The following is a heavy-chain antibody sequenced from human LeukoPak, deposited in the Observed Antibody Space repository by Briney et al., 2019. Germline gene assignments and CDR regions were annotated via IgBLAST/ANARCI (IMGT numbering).Heavy chain of an antibody. CDR3: ARGLWDGYNPRDAFDI. D-gene: IGHD5-24*01. Sequence: SETLSLTCTVSGGPISTSSYYWGWIRQPPGKGLEWIGTIYYSGSTYYNPSLTSRVTISVDTSKNQFSLKLSSVTAADTAVYYCARGLWDGYNPRDAFDIWGQGTMVTVSS. CDR2: IYYSGST. J-gene: IGHJ3*02. CDR1: GGPISTSSYY. V-gene: IGHV4-39*01.